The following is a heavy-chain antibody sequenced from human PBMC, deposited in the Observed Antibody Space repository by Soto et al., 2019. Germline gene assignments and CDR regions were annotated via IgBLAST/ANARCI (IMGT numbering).Heavy chain of an antibody. V-gene: IGHV3-23*01. CDR1: GFTFSSYA. D-gene: IGHD3-3*01. J-gene: IGHJ4*02. CDR2: ISGSGGST. Sequence: GGSLRLSCAASGFTFSSYAMSWVRQAPGKGLEWVSAISGSGGSTYYADSVKGRFTISRDNSKNTLYLQMNSLRAEDTAVYYCAKVYQAAITIFGVVTPPQYYFDYWGQGTLVTVSS. CDR3: AKVYQAAITIFGVVTPPQYYFDY.